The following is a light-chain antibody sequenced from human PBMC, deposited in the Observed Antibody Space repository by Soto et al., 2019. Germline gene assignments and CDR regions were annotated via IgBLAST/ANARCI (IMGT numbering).Light chain of an antibody. Sequence: EVLLTQYNYTLSLSPGERSTLSCMSAQSVGTRLAWYQHKTGQAPRLLISGASSRATGIPDRFTGSGSETSFTLTISRLEPEDFALYYCQHYQSGHPTTFGQGTRLAI. J-gene: IGKJ5*01. CDR2: GAS. CDR3: QHYQSGHPTT. CDR1: QSVGTR. V-gene: IGKV3-20*01.